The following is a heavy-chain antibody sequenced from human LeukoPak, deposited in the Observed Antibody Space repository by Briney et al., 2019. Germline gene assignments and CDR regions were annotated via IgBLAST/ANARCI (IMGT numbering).Heavy chain of an antibody. CDR1: GGSISSYY. D-gene: IGHD2-15*01. V-gene: IGHV4-4*07. CDR2: IYTSGST. Sequence: SETLPLTCTVPGGSISSYYWSWIRQPAGKGLEWIGRIYTSGSTYYNPSLKSRVTMSVDTPKNQFSLNLTSVTAADTAVYYCARGPQCSGFSCGFDYWGQGTLVTVSS. J-gene: IGHJ4*02. CDR3: ARGPQCSGFSCGFDY.